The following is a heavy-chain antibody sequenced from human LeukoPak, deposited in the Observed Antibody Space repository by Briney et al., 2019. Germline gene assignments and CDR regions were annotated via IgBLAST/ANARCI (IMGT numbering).Heavy chain of an antibody. CDR3: ATGWGSSWTH. D-gene: IGHD3-16*01. CDR2: FDPEDGET. J-gene: IGHJ4*02. Sequence: APVKVSCKGSGYTPPEFFIHLVRQASGKGVEWMGGFDPEDGETIYAQKFQGRVTMTEDTSTDTAYMELSSLRSEDTAVYYCATGWGSSWTHWGQGTLVTVSS. V-gene: IGHV1-24*01. CDR1: GYTPPEFF.